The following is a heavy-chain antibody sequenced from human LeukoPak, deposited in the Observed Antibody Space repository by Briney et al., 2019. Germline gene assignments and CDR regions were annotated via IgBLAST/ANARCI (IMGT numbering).Heavy chain of an antibody. Sequence: SGTLSLTCAVPGGSISSSNWWSWVRQPPGKGLEWIGEIYHSGSTNYNPSLKSRVTISVDKSKNQFSLKLSSVTAADTAVYYCARGMVTAMGRPTIRGFDPWGQGTLVTVSS. CDR2: IYHSGST. CDR1: GGSISSSNW. CDR3: ARGMVTAMGRPTIRGFDP. D-gene: IGHD5-18*01. J-gene: IGHJ5*02. V-gene: IGHV4-4*02.